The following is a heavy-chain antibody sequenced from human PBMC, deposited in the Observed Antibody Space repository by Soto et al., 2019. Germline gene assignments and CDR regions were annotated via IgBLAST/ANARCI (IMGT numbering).Heavy chain of an antibody. V-gene: IGHV1-69*01. Sequence: QVQLVQSGAEVKKPGSSVKVSCKASGGTFSSYAISWVRQAPGQGLEWMGGIIPIFGTANYAQKFQGRVTITADESTSTAYMELSSLRSEDTAVYYCARVQTPSYYYDRSGYYSPFDYWGQGTLVTVSS. CDR3: ARVQTPSYYYDRSGYYSPFDY. D-gene: IGHD3-22*01. CDR2: IIPIFGTA. CDR1: GGTFSSYA. J-gene: IGHJ4*02.